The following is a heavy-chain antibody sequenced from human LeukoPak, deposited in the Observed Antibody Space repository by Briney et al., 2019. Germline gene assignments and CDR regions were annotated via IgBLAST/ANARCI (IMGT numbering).Heavy chain of an antibody. CDR3: AKGDMPTVTWGGEYFQH. Sequence: GGSLRLSCAASGFTFSSYDMHWVRPATGKGLEWVSAIGTAGDTYYPGSVKGRFTISRENAKNSLYLQMNSLRAEDTAVYYCAKGDMPTVTWGGEYFQHWGQGTLVTVSS. CDR1: GFTFSSYD. V-gene: IGHV3-13*01. J-gene: IGHJ1*01. D-gene: IGHD4-11*01. CDR2: IGTAGDT.